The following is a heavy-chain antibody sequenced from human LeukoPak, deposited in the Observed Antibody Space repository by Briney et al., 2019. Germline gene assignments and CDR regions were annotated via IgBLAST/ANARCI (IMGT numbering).Heavy chain of an antibody. CDR3: AKLKGQTTRYDY. Sequence: GGSLRLSCAASGFTFGNNWMSWVRQAPGEGLEWVASINPDGRDKYYVDSVRGRFTIYRDNDKNLLYLQMDSLRAEDAAVYHCAKLKGQTTRYDYSGQGILVTVSS. CDR2: INPDGRDK. J-gene: IGHJ4*02. D-gene: IGHD1-1*01. V-gene: IGHV3-7*01. CDR1: GFTFGNNW.